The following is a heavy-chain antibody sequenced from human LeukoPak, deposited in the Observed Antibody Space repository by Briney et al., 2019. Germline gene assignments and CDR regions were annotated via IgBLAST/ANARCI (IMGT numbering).Heavy chain of an antibody. J-gene: IGHJ4*02. CDR2: INGDGSST. Sequence: SGGSLRLSCAASGFTFSNYWMHWVRQAPGKGLVWVSRINGDGSSTSYADSVKGRFTISRDNAKNTLCLQMDSLRAEDTAVYYCARDPYGSGRYWGQGTRVTVSS. V-gene: IGHV3-74*01. CDR1: GFTFSNYW. CDR3: ARDPYGSGRY. D-gene: IGHD3-10*01.